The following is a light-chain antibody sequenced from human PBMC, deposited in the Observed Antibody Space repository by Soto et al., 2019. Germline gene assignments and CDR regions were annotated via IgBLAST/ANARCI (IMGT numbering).Light chain of an antibody. CDR1: SSDVGSYNL. CDR3: SSYAGRVV. J-gene: IGLJ2*01. V-gene: IGLV2-23*01. CDR2: EGT. Sequence: QSALTQPASVSGSPGQSITISCTGTSSDVGSYNLVPWYQQHPGKAPKLIIYEGTHRPSGVSNRFSGYKSGNTASLTISGLQAEDEAHYYCSSYAGRVVFGGGTKLTVL.